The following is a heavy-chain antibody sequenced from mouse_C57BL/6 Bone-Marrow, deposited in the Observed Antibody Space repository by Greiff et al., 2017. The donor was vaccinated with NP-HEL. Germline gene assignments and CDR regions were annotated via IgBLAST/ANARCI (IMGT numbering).Heavy chain of an antibody. V-gene: IGHV5-12*01. J-gene: IGHJ4*01. D-gene: IGHD2-3*01. CDR1: GFTFSDYY. CDR3: ARPRWSYAMDY. Sequence: EVKLMESGGGLVQPGGSLKLSCAASGFTFSDYYMYWVRQTPEKRLEWVAYISNGGGSTYYPDTVKGRFTISRDNAKNTLYLQMSRLKSEDTAVYYCARPRWSYAMDYWGQGTSVTVSS. CDR2: ISNGGGST.